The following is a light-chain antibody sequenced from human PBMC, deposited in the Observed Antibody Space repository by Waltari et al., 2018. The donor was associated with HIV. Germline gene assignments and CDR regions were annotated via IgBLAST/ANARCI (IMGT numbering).Light chain of an antibody. Sequence: QSALTQPASVSGSPGQSITTSCTGTSSYVGGYNYVSWYQQHPGKDTKLMIYAVSNRPSVVSKRFAGSKSGNTASLTISGLQAEDEADYYCSSYTSSSTLSFGTGTKVTVL. V-gene: IGLV2-14*01. CDR1: SSYVGGYNY. CDR2: AVS. CDR3: SSYTSSSTLS. J-gene: IGLJ1*01.